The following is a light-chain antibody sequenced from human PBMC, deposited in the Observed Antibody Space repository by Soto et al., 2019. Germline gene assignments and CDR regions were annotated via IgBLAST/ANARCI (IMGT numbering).Light chain of an antibody. Sequence: EIVLTQSPGTLSLSPGERATLSCRASQSVSNNYLAWYQQKPGQAPRLLIYGPSNRATGIPDRFTGIGSGTDFTLTIRSLQPEDFATYYCQQSYTAPLTFGGGTKVDIK. V-gene: IGKV3-20*01. CDR2: GPS. CDR1: QSVSNNY. CDR3: QQSYTAPLT. J-gene: IGKJ4*01.